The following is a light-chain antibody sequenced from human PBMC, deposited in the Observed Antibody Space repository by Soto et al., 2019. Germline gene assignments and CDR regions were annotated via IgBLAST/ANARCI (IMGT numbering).Light chain of an antibody. CDR3: CSFAGPYTPFV. J-gene: IGLJ1*01. CDR2: DVT. CDR1: GDDVGGYNY. V-gene: IGLV2-11*01. Sequence: QSALTQPRSVSGSPGQSVTISCTGTGDDVGGYNYGSWYQQHPGKTPNLMIYDVTKRPSGVPDRFSGARSGNTASLTISGLQADDEADYYCCSFAGPYTPFVFGTGTKVTVL.